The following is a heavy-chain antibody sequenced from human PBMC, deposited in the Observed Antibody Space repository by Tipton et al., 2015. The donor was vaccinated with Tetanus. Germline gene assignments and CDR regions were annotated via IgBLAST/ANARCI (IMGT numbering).Heavy chain of an antibody. Sequence: TLSLTCAVSGGSISSSNRRSWVRQPPGKGLEWSGEIYHSGSTNYNPSPKSQVTISVDKTRNQFSLKLSSGTAAATAVYYCARDGGITMVRGVGFYYGMDVWGQGTTVTVSS. CDR1: GGSISSSNR. J-gene: IGHJ6*02. V-gene: IGHV4-4*02. CDR3: ARDGGITMVRGVGFYYGMDV. D-gene: IGHD3-10*01. CDR2: IYHSGST.